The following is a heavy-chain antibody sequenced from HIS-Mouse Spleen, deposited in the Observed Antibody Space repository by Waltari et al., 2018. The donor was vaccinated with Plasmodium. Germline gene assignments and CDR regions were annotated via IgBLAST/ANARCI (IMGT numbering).Heavy chain of an antibody. Sequence: QVQLQQWGAGLLKPSETLSLTCAVYGGSFSGYYWSWIRQPPGKGLEWIGEINHIGSTNDHPALKCRVTISVDASKNQVSLKLSSVTAADTSVDYCASSGSGSYYYWGQGTLVTVSS. J-gene: IGHJ4*02. CDR2: INHIGST. V-gene: IGHV4-34*01. CDR1: GGSFSGYY. D-gene: IGHD3-10*01. CDR3: ASSGSGSYYY.